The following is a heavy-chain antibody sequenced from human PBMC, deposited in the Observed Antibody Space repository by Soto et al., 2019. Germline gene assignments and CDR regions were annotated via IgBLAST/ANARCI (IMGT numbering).Heavy chain of an antibody. CDR3: ARGNRDGYKRAGYYYYGMDV. CDR2: IYYSGST. V-gene: IGHV4-31*03. Sequence: SETLSLTCTVSGGSISSGGYYWSWIRQHPGKGLEWIGYIYYSGSTYYNPSLKSRVTISVDTSKNQFSLKLSSVTAADTAVYYCARGNRDGYKRAGYYYYGMDVWGQGTTVTVSS. J-gene: IGHJ6*02. CDR1: GGSISSGGYY. D-gene: IGHD5-12*01.